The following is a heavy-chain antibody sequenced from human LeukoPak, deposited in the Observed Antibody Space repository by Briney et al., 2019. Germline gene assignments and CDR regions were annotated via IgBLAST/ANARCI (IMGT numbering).Heavy chain of an antibody. D-gene: IGHD6-13*01. CDR2: ISYDGSNK. CDR3: ARDPGVAAAGLVWYFDL. Sequence: GGSLRLSCAASGFTFSSYGMSWVRQAPGKGLEWVAVISYDGSNKYYADSVKGRFTISRDNSKNTLYLQMNSLRAEDTAVYYCARDPGVAAAGLVWYFDLWGRGTLVTVSS. CDR1: GFTFSSYG. V-gene: IGHV3-30*03. J-gene: IGHJ2*01.